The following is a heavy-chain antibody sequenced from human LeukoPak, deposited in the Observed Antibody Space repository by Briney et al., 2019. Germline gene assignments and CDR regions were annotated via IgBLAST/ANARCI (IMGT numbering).Heavy chain of an antibody. V-gene: IGHV3-30*18. CDR1: GFTFSSYG. CDR2: ISYDGSNK. Sequence: GRPLRLSCAASGFTFSSYGMHWVRQAPGKGLEWVAVISYDGSNKYYADSVKGRFTISRDNSKNTLYLQMNSLRAEDTAVYYCAKDQWELLGLDYWGQGTLVTVSS. J-gene: IGHJ4*02. D-gene: IGHD1-26*01. CDR3: AKDQWELLGLDY.